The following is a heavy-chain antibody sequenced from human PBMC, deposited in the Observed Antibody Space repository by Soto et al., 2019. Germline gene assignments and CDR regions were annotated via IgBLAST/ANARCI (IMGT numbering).Heavy chain of an antibody. CDR1: GYTFTSYD. CDR2: MNPNSGNT. D-gene: IGHD2-15*01. CDR3: ARADCSGGSCYPFNLDMDV. J-gene: IGHJ6*03. Sequence: ASVKVSCKASGYTFTSYDINWVRQATGQGLEWMGWMNPNSGNTGYAQKFQGRVTMTRNTSISTAYMELSSLGSEDTAVYYCARADCSGGSCYPFNLDMDVWGKGTTVTVSS. V-gene: IGHV1-8*01.